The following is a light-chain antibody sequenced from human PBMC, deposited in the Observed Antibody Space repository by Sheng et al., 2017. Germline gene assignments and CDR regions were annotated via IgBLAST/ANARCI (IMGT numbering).Light chain of an antibody. Sequence: DIVMTQSPLSLPVTPGEPASISCRSSQSLLHSNGYNYLDWYLQKPGQSPQLLIYLGSNRASGVPGRFSGSGSGTDFTLKISTVEAEDVGVYYCMQALQTPRTFGQGTKLEI. CDR1: QSLLHSNGYNY. CDR2: LGS. J-gene: IGKJ2*01. V-gene: IGKV2-28*01. CDR3: MQALQTPRT.